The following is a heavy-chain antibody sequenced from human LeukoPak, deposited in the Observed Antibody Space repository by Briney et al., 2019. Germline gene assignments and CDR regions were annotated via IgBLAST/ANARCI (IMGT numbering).Heavy chain of an antibody. CDR2: IYTSGST. Sequence: SQTLSLTCTVSGGSISSGSYYWSWIRQPAGKGLEWIGRIYTSGSTNYNPSLKSRVTISVDRSKNQFSLKLSSVTAADTAVYYCARDLGRHYFDYWGQGTLVTVSS. V-gene: IGHV4-61*02. CDR1: GGSISSGSYY. J-gene: IGHJ4*02. D-gene: IGHD2-15*01. CDR3: ARDLGRHYFDY.